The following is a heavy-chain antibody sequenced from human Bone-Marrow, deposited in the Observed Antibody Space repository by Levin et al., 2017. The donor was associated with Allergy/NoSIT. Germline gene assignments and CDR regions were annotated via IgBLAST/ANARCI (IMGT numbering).Heavy chain of an antibody. D-gene: IGHD5-12*01. CDR1: GGTFSSYA. CDR3: AREGFPIVAHMYAFDI. Sequence: SVKVSCKASGGTFSSYAISWVRQAPGQGLEWMGGIIPIFGTANYAQKFQGRVTITADESTSTAYMELSSLRSEDTAVYYCAREGFPIVAHMYAFDIWGQGTMVTVSS. V-gene: IGHV1-69*13. CDR2: IIPIFGTA. J-gene: IGHJ3*02.